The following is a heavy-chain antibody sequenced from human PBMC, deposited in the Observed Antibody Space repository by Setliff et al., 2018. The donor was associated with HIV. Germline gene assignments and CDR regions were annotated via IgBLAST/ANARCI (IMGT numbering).Heavy chain of an antibody. J-gene: IGHJ4*02. CDR1: GFTFSDYY. CDR2: IRGKSDII. Sequence: PGGSLRLSCAASGFTFSDYYMSWIRQAPGKGLEWVSHIRGKSDIIKYAESVMGRFTISRDNAKNSLYLEMNSLRAEDTAIYYCARDYNYIFDSWGQGVLVTVSS. V-gene: IGHV3-11*06. D-gene: IGHD3-22*01. CDR3: ARDYNYIFDS.